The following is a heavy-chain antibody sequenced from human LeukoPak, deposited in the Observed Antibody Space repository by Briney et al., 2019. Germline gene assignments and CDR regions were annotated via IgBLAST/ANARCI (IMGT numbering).Heavy chain of an antibody. J-gene: IGHJ5*02. CDR2: IRSKTDGGAS. V-gene: IGHV3-15*01. CDR1: GFTFSKVW. Sequence: KAGGSLRLSCAASGFTFSKVWITWVRQAPGKGLEWVGRIRSKTDGGASEYAAPVKGRFSISRDDSNNTLYLEMISLKAEDTAIYYCTTDVNRFMVTASSWGQGTLVTVSS. CDR3: TTDVNRFMVTASS. D-gene: IGHD2-21*02.